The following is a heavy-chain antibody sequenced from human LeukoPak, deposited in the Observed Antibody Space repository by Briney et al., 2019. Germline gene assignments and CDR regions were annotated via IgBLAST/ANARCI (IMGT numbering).Heavy chain of an antibody. J-gene: IGHJ4*02. D-gene: IGHD6-19*01. CDR3: ASGYASGWSGGYFDS. V-gene: IGHV4-39*01. CDR2: IYYSGST. Sequence: SETLSLTCTVSGGSISSSSYYWGWIREPPGKGLEWIGSIYYSGSTYYNPSLKSRVTISVDTSKNQFSLKLSSLTAADTAVYYCASGYASGWSGGYFDSWGQGTLVTVSS. CDR1: GGSISSSSYY.